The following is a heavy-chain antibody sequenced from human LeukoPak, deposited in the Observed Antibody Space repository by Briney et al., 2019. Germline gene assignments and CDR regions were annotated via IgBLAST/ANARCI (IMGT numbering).Heavy chain of an antibody. Sequence: ASVKVSCKASGYTFFSFYMYWVRQAPGQGLEWMGIINPSSGSASYAQNFQDRVTMTRDTSRSTVYLELSSLRSEDTAVYFCARGGTDDYYFDSWGQGTLVTVSS. CDR1: GYTFFSFY. V-gene: IGHV1-46*03. D-gene: IGHD3-16*01. CDR3: ARGGTDDYYFDS. CDR2: INPSSGSA. J-gene: IGHJ4*02.